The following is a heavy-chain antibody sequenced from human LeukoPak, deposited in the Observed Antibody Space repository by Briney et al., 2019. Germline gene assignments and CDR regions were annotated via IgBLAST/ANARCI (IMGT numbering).Heavy chain of an antibody. CDR3: AKDHVYSSGWTTDFDY. CDR1: GLTFRNYA. J-gene: IGHJ4*02. CDR2: ICANDGNT. D-gene: IGHD6-19*01. Sequence: PGGSLRLSCAASGLTFRNYAMSWVRQAPGKGLEWVSVICANDGNTYYADAVKGRFTISRDNSKDTLYLQMDSLRAEDTAIYYCAKDHVYSSGWTTDFDYWGQGTLVTVSS. V-gene: IGHV3-23*01.